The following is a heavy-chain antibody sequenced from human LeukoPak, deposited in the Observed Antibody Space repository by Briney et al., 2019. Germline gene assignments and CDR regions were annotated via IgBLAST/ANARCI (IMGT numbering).Heavy chain of an antibody. CDR3: ARQLRYFDWLFDAFDI. CDR2: IYPGDSDS. Sequence: SLKIYCKGSGYRFPSYWIGWVRQMPGKGLEWMGNIYPGDSDSRYRQSFQGQVTISADRSISTAYLQWSSLKASDTAMYYCARQLRYFDWLFDAFDIWGQGTMVTVSS. CDR1: GYRFPSYW. V-gene: IGHV5-51*01. D-gene: IGHD3-9*01. J-gene: IGHJ3*02.